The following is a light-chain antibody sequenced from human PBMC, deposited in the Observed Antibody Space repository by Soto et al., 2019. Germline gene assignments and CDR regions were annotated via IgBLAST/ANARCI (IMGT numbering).Light chain of an antibody. V-gene: IGKV3D-15*01. J-gene: IGKJ1*01. CDR2: GAS. Sequence: EVVLTQSPGTLSLSQGGRATLSCRASQSVSRRLAWYQHRPGQSPRRLISGASMRASGVPVRFSGSGSGTEFTLIISSLQSEDSAVYYCQQYNSWLWTFGQGTKVDI. CDR1: QSVSRR. CDR3: QQYNSWLWT.